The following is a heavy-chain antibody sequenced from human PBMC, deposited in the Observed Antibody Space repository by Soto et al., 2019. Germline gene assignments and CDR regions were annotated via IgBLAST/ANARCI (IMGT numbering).Heavy chain of an antibody. CDR3: ARGPGSYNWFDL. D-gene: IGHD3-10*01. J-gene: IGHJ5*02. CDR1: GSSISVFY. V-gene: IGHV4-4*07. CDR2: IYSSGIT. Sequence: PSETLSLTCTVSGSSISVFYWSWIRQPAGKGLEWIGRIYSSGITSYNPSLKSRVTMSVDTSKNQFSLNLTSATAADTAVYYCARGPGSYNWFDLWGQGTLVTVSS.